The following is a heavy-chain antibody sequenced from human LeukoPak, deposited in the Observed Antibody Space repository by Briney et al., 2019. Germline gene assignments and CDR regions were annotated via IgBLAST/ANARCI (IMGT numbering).Heavy chain of an antibody. V-gene: IGHV1-18*01. CDR2: ISAYNGNT. Sequence: ASVKVSCKASGYTFTSYGISWVRQAPGQGLEWMGWISAYNGNTNYAQKLQGRVTMTTDTSTSTAYMELRSLRSDDTAVYYCARDLQLGYCSGGSCLKNWFDPWGQGTLVTVSS. J-gene: IGHJ5*02. CDR1: GYTFTSYG. CDR3: ARDLQLGYCSGGSCLKNWFDP. D-gene: IGHD2-15*01.